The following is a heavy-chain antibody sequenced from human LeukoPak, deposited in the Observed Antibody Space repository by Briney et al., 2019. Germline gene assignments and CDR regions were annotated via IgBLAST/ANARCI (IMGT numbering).Heavy chain of an antibody. Sequence: GGSLRLSCAASGFTFSGYAMSWVCAGPGERLGGVAAISGSDASTYYADSVKGRFTISRDNSKNTLYLQMNSLTAEDTAVYYCARDLLWFGEFDYWGQGPLVTASS. J-gene: IGHJ4*02. V-gene: IGHV3-23*01. CDR1: GFTFSGYA. CDR3: ARDLLWFGEFDY. CDR2: ISGSDAST. D-gene: IGHD3-10*01.